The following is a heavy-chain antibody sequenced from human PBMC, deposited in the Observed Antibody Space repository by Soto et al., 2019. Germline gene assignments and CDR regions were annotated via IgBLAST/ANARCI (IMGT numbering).Heavy chain of an antibody. CDR1: GFTFDDYA. CDR2: ISWNSGSI. V-gene: IGHV3-9*01. J-gene: IGHJ4*02. Sequence: EVQLVESGGGLVQPGRSLRLSCAASGFTFDDYAMHWVRQAPGKGLEWVSGISWNSGSIGYADSVKGRFTISRDNAKNSLYLQMDSLRAEDTALYDCAKGTWVVPAATYFDYWGQGTLVTVSS. CDR3: AKGTWVVPAATYFDY. D-gene: IGHD2-2*01.